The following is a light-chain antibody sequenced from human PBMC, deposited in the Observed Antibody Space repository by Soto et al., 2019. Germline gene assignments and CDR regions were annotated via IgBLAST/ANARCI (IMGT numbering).Light chain of an antibody. CDR1: QSISTY. J-gene: IGKJ1*01. V-gene: IGKV1-39*01. CDR2: AAS. CDR3: QQSYNNPLA. Sequence: DIQMTHSPSSLSASVGFRFSITCRASQSISTYLTWYQQKQGKAPELLIYAASTLQSGVPSRLSGSGYGTDLTITISSMQTEDFGTYYCQQSYNNPLAFGHGTKVDIK.